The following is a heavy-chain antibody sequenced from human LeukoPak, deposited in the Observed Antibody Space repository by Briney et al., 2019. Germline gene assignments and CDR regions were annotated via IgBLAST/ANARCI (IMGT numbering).Heavy chain of an antibody. CDR3: AKLTYYYDSSGGPVDY. CDR1: GFTVSSNY. Sequence: GGSLRLSCAASGFTVSSNYMSWVRQAPGKGLEWVSVIYSGGSTYYADSVKGRFTISRDNSKNTLYLQMNSLRAEDTAVYYCAKLTYYYDSSGGPVDYWGQGTLVTVSS. CDR2: IYSGGST. D-gene: IGHD3-22*01. J-gene: IGHJ4*02. V-gene: IGHV3-53*01.